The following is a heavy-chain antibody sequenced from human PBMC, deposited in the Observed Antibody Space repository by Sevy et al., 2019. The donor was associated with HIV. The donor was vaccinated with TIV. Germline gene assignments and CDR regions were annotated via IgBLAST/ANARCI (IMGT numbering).Heavy chain of an antibody. V-gene: IGHV3-30*04. J-gene: IGHJ4*02. CDR1: GFRLNTYA. CDR3: ARDAGYTTKFHPLH. Sequence: GGSLRLSCSASGFRLNTYAMHWVRQAPGKGLEWVSVISSTGNFESYAASVKGRFTISKDNSMNTVSLQMNSLRPEDTAMYYCARDAGYTTKFHPLHWGQGTQVTVSS. D-gene: IGHD5-12*01. CDR2: ISSTGNFE.